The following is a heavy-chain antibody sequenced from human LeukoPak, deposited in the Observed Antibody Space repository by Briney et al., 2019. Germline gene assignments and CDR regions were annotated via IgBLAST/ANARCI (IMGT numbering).Heavy chain of an antibody. J-gene: IGHJ3*02. V-gene: IGHV4-59*01. CDR2: IHYSGST. Sequence: SETLSLTCTVSGGSISSYYWSWIRQPPGKGLEWIGYIHYSGSTHYNPSLKSRVTISVDTSKNQVSLKLRSVTAADTAVYYCARRRLWFGAFDIWGQGTMVTVSS. CDR3: ARRRLWFGAFDI. CDR1: GGSISSYY. D-gene: IGHD3-10*01.